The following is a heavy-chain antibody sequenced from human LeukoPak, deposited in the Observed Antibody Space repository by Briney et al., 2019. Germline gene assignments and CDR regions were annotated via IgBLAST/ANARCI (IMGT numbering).Heavy chain of an antibody. J-gene: IGHJ5*02. CDR1: GFTFDDYA. CDR3: ASLINIVVVIAILLAWFDP. Sequence: GGSLRLSCAASGFTFDDYAMHWVRQAPGKGLEWVSSISWNSGSIGYADSVKGRFTISRDNSKNTLYLQMNSLRAEDTAVYYCASLINIVVVIAILLAWFDPWGQGTLVTVSS. CDR2: ISWNSGSI. D-gene: IGHD2-21*01. V-gene: IGHV3-9*01.